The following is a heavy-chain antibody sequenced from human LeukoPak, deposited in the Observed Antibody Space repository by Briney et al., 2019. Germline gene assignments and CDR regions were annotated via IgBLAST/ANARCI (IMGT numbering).Heavy chain of an antibody. J-gene: IGHJ4*02. Sequence: GESLRLSCAASGFTFSSHSMNWVRQAPGKGLEWISYISSSSSTISHADSVKGRFTISRDNAKNSLYLQMNSLRGEDTAVYYCARGYGDWGYWGQGTLVTVSS. CDR1: GFTFSSHS. V-gene: IGHV3-48*01. D-gene: IGHD4-17*01. CDR3: ARGYGDWGY. CDR2: ISSSSSTI.